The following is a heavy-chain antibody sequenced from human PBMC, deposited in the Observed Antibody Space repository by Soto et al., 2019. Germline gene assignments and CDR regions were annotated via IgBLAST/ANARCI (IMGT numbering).Heavy chain of an antibody. Sequence: GGSLRLSCAASGFTFSSYGMHWVRQAPGKGLEWVAVISYDGSNKYYADSVKGRFTISRDNSKNTLYLQMNSLRAEDTAVYYCAKGPSGSYFPPFDYWGQGTLVTVSS. V-gene: IGHV3-30*18. D-gene: IGHD1-26*01. CDR3: AKGPSGSYFPPFDY. CDR1: GFTFSSYG. J-gene: IGHJ4*02. CDR2: ISYDGSNK.